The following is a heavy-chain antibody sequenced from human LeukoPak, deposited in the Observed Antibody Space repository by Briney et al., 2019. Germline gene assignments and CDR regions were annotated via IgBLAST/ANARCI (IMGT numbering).Heavy chain of an antibody. D-gene: IGHD3-22*01. CDR2: IYHSGST. J-gene: IGHJ6*03. CDR1: GYSISSGYY. Sequence: SETLSLTCTVSGYSISSGYYWGWIRQPPGKGLEWIGSIYHSGSTYYSPSLKSRVTISVDTSKNQFSLKLSSVTAADTAVYYCARVVVLGYYKYYYYYYYMDVWGKGTTVTVSS. CDR3: ARVVVLGYYKYYYYYYYMDV. V-gene: IGHV4-38-2*02.